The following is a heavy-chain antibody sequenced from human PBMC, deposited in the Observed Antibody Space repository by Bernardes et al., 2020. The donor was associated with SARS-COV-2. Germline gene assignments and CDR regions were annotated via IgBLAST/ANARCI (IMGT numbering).Heavy chain of an antibody. D-gene: IGHD6-13*01. J-gene: IGHJ5*02. CDR1: GFTFSGFW. V-gene: IGHV3-7*03. CDR3: ARGGSSWGWIDP. CDR2: IKEDGSEK. Sequence: GGSLRLSCAASGFTFSGFWTSWVRQAPGKGLEWVANIKEDGSEKYYEDSVKGRFTISRDNAKNSLYLQMNSLRAEDTAVYYCARGGSSWGWIDPWGQGTLVTVSS.